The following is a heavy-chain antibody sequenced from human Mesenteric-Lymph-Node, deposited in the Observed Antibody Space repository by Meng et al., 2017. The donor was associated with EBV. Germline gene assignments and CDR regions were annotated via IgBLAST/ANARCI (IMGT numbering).Heavy chain of an antibody. J-gene: IGHJ4*02. D-gene: IGHD3-22*01. V-gene: IGHV4-4*02. CDR1: GASISGPNW. Sequence: GQLQASGPGLVTPSVTLSLSCAVSGASISGPNWWSWVRQPPGKGLEWIGEVYHSGSTNYNPPLKSRVSMSVDTSKNPFSLKLTSVTAADTAMYYCAEVLNGYYYFDYWGQGTLVTVSS. CDR3: AEVLNGYYYFDY. CDR2: VYHSGST.